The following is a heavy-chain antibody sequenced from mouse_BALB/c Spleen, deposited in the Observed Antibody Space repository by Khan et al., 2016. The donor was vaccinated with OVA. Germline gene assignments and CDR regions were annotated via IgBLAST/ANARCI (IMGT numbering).Heavy chain of an antibody. CDR3: ARGGGGDRFAY. J-gene: IGHJ3*01. CDR2: ISTYYGDA. CDR1: GYTFTDFT. V-gene: IGHV1S137*01. Sequence: QVRLQQSGAELVRPGVSVKISCKGSGYTFTDFTMHWVKQSHAKSLEWIGVISTYYGDASYNQNFKGKATMTVDKSSSTAYMELARLTSEDSAIXYCARGGGGDRFAYWGQGTLVTVSA.